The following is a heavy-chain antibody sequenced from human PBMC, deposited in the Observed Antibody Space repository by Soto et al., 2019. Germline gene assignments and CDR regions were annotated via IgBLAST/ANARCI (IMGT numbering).Heavy chain of an antibody. D-gene: IGHD2-15*01. J-gene: IGHJ5*02. Sequence: KPSETLSLTCAVSGGSISSGGYSWSWIRQPPGKGLEWIGYIYHSGSTYYNPSLKSRVTISVDRSKNQFSLKLSSVTAADTAVYYCARTSGRWFPYNWFDPWGQGTLVTVS. V-gene: IGHV4-30-2*01. CDR3: ARTSGRWFPYNWFDP. CDR2: IYHSGST. CDR1: GGSISSGGYS.